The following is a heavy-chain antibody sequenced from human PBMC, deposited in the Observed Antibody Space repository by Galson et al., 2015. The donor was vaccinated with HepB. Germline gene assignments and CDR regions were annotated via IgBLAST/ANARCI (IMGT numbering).Heavy chain of an antibody. CDR3: AKGTTNIDY. V-gene: IGHV3-23*01. CDR1: GFTFSSLG. CDR2: VGVNAGST. J-gene: IGHJ4*02. Sequence: SLRLSCAASGFTFSSLGMTWVRQAPGKGLECVSAVGVNAGSTDYAHSVKGRFTISRDNSKNMLYLQMNNLRAEDTAVYYCAKGTTNIDYWGQGTLVTVSS. D-gene: IGHD1-1*01.